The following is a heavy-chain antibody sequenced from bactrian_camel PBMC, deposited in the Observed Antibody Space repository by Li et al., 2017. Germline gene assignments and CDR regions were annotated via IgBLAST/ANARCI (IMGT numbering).Heavy chain of an antibody. D-gene: IGHD4*01. CDR1: GFTFSSYW. J-gene: IGHJ4*01. V-gene: IGHV3S1*01. CDR2: ISASGGTT. Sequence: HVQLVESGGGLVQSGGSLRLSCAASGFTFSSYWMYWVRQAPGKGLEWVSAISASGGTTIYADSVKGRFTISRDNAKNTVYLQMNSLKPEDTAVHYCVRDALWLARYYSTNDWAYWGQGTQVTVS. CDR3: VRDALWLARYYSTNDWAY.